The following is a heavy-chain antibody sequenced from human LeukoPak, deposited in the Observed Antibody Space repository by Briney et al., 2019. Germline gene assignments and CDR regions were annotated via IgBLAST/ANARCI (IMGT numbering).Heavy chain of an antibody. CDR1: GYTFTGYY. Sequence: GASVKVSCKASGYTFTGYYMHWVRQAPGQGLEWMGWINPNSGGTNYAQKFQGRVTMTRDTSISTAYMELSRLRSDDTAVYYCARGPPITMIVVVIPYYFDYWGQGTLVTVSS. CDR2: INPNSGGT. V-gene: IGHV1-2*02. D-gene: IGHD3-22*01. J-gene: IGHJ4*02. CDR3: ARGPPITMIVVVIPYYFDY.